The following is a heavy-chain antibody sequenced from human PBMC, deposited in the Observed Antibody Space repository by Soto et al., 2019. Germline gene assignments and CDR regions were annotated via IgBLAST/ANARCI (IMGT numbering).Heavy chain of an antibody. CDR1: GDTFSFSS. J-gene: IGHJ4*02. Sequence: QVQLVQSGAEVNKPGSSVKVSCTAAGDTFSFSSINWVRQSPGLGLEWMGRINPILRMSNYAQRFQGRVTMTADKYTSTAYMELSSLRSEDTAMYYCASSYGAGYRAFDYWGQGALVTVSS. D-gene: IGHD3-10*01. CDR2: INPILRMS. V-gene: IGHV1-69*02. CDR3: ASSYGAGYRAFDY.